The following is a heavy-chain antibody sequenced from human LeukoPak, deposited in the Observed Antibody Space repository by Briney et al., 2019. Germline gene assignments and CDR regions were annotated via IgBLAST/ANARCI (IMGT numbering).Heavy chain of an antibody. D-gene: IGHD3-10*01. CDR3: ARDRVLWFGELFGGMDV. J-gene: IGHJ6*02. Sequence: GGSLRLSCEASGLTFSSYVMSWVRQAPGKGLEWVSYISSSGSTIYYADSVKGRFTISRDNAKNSLYLQMNSLRAEDTAVYYCARDRVLWFGELFGGMDVWGQGTTVTVSS. CDR2: ISSSGSTI. CDR1: GLTFSSYV. V-gene: IGHV3-48*04.